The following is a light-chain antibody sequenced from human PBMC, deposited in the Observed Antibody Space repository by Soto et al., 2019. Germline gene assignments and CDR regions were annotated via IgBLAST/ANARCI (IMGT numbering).Light chain of an antibody. CDR1: QSISSW. Sequence: DIQMTQSASTLSASVGDRVTITCRASQSISSWLAWYQQKPGKAPKVLIYDASTLESGVPSRFSGGGSGTEFTLTITSLQPDDFATYYCQEYTTYSRTFGQGTKVEVK. J-gene: IGKJ1*01. V-gene: IGKV1-5*01. CDR2: DAS. CDR3: QEYTTYSRT.